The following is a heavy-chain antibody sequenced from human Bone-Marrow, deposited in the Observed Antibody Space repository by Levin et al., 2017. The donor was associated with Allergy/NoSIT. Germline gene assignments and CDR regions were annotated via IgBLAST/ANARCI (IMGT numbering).Heavy chain of an antibody. D-gene: IGHD5-12*01. CDR3: ARDKIVPTGDDNYYYYYGMDV. CDR2: ISYNGREK. CDR1: GFTFSDYA. V-gene: IGHV3-30*04. J-gene: IGHJ6*02. Sequence: GGSLKISCAASGFTFSDYAMHWVRQAPGQGLEWVSVISYNGREKFYADSVTGRFTFSRDNSKNTLYLQMNSLRVEDTAVYYCARDKIVPTGDDNYYYYYGMDVWGQGTTVTVSS.